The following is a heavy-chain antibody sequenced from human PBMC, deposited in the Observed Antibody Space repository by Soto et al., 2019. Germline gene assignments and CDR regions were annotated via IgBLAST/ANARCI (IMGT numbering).Heavy chain of an antibody. CDR2: INPNSGGT. D-gene: IGHD6-13*01. Sequence: GASVKVSCKASGYTFTGSYMHWVRQAPGQGLEWMGWINPNSGGTNYAQKFQGRVTMTRDTSISTAYMELSRLRSDDTAVYYCARDPSALSSSWYRAVYWGQGTLVTVSS. J-gene: IGHJ4*02. CDR3: ARDPSALSSSWYRAVY. CDR1: GYTFTGSY. V-gene: IGHV1-2*02.